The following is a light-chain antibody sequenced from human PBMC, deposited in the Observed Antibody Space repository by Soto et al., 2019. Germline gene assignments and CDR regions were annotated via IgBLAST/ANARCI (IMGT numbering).Light chain of an antibody. V-gene: IGKV1-5*01. CDR3: QQNYRTPPT. CDR1: ESIRTW. J-gene: IGKJ4*01. CDR2: DAS. Sequence: DIQMTPSPSTLSASIVDRVTITCRASESIRTWLAWYQHKPGKAPKFLIYDASSLESGVPSRFSGSGSGTDFTLTISGLLPEDFATYYCQQNYRTPPTFGGGTKVDIK.